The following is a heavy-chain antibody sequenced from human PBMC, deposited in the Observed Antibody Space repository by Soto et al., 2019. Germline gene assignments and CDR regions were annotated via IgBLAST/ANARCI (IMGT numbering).Heavy chain of an antibody. CDR1: GFTVSSNY. CDR3: ARVPPLEYSSSSDAFDI. Sequence: GGSLRLSCAASGFTVSSNYMSWVRQAPGKGLEWVSVIYSGGSTYYADSVKGRFTISRDNSKNTLYLQMNSLRAEDTAVYYCARVPPLEYSSSSDAFDIWAKGQWSPSPQ. D-gene: IGHD6-6*01. J-gene: IGHJ3*02. CDR2: IYSGGST. V-gene: IGHV3-66*01.